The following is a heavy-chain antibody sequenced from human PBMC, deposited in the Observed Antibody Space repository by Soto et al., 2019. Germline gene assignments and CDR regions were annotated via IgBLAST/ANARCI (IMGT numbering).Heavy chain of an antibody. Sequence: QVQLVQSGAEVKKPGSSVKVSCKASGGTFSSYAISWVRQAPGQGLEWMGGISPTFGTANYAQKFQGRVTITADESTSTAYMELSSLRSEDTAVYYCARESRYCSGGSCYFLPGIDYWGQGTLVTVSS. J-gene: IGHJ4*02. V-gene: IGHV1-69*12. CDR3: ARESRYCSGGSCYFLPGIDY. CDR2: ISPTFGTA. CDR1: GGTFSSYA. D-gene: IGHD2-15*01.